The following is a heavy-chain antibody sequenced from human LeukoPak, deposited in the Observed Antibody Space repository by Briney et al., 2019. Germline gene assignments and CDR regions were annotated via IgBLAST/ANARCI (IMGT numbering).Heavy chain of an antibody. CDR1: GGSISSYY. CDR2: IYYSGST. V-gene: IGHV4-59*08. Sequence: SETLSLTCTVSGGSISSYYWSWIRQPPGKGLEWIGYIYYSGSTNYNPSLKSRVTISVDTSKNQFSLKLSSVTAADTAVYYCARRAGDFWSGYPAQYYFDYWGQGTPVTVSS. J-gene: IGHJ4*02. CDR3: ARRAGDFWSGYPAQYYFDY. D-gene: IGHD3-3*01.